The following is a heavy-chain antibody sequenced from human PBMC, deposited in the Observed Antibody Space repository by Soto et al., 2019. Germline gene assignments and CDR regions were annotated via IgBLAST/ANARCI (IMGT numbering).Heavy chain of an antibody. V-gene: IGHV4-59*01. CDR3: ARRAQLVPDYYYGMDV. CDR1: GGSISSYY. Sequence: SETLSLTCTVSGGSISSYYWSWIRQPPGKGLEWIGYIYYSGSTNYNPSLKSRVTISVDTSKNQFSLKLSSVTAADTAVYYCARRAQLVPDYYYGMDVWGQGTTVTSP. CDR2: IYYSGST. D-gene: IGHD6-13*01. J-gene: IGHJ6*02.